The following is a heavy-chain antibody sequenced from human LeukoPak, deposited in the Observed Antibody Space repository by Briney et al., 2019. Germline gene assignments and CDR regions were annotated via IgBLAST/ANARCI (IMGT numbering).Heavy chain of an antibody. CDR3: ARVGEWKSTQQHPPYYFDY. CDR2: ISAYNGNT. J-gene: IGHJ4*02. D-gene: IGHD3-10*01. Sequence: GASVKVSCKASGYTFTSYGISWVRQAPGQGLEWMAWISAYNGNTNYAQKLQGRVTMTTDTSTSTAYMELRSLRSDDTAVYYCARVGEWKSTQQHPPYYFDYWGQGTLVTVSS. V-gene: IGHV1-18*01. CDR1: GYTFTSYG.